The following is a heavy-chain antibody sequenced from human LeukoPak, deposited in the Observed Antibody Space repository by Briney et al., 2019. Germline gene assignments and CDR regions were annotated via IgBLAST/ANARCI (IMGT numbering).Heavy chain of an antibody. CDR2: ISYDGSNK. CDR1: GFTFSSYG. CDR3: AKSTYSSGWGDGMDV. V-gene: IGHV3-30*18. J-gene: IGHJ6*02. D-gene: IGHD6-19*01. Sequence: PGGSLRLSCAASGFTFSSYGMHWVGQAPGKGLEWVAVISYDGSNKYYADSVKGRFTISRDNSKNTLYLQMNSLRAEDTAVYYCAKSTYSSGWGDGMDVWGQGTTVTVSS.